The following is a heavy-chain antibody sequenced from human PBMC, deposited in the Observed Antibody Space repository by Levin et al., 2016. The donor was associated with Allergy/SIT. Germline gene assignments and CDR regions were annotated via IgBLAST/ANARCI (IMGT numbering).Heavy chain of an antibody. CDR3: ARATYYYDSSGKNYYYYGMDV. J-gene: IGHJ6*02. D-gene: IGHD3-22*01. V-gene: IGHV5-51*01. CDR2: IYPGDSDT. Sequence: GESLKISCKGSGYSFTSYWIGWVRQMPGKGLEWMGIIYPGDSDTRYSPSFQGQVTISADKSISTAYLQWSSLKASDTAMYYCARATYYYDSSGKNYYYYGMDVWGQGTTVTVSS. CDR1: GYSFTSYW.